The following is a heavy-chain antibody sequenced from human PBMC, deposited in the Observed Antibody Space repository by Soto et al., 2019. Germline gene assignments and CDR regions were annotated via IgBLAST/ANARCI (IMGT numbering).Heavy chain of an antibody. J-gene: IGHJ5*02. CDR3: ARDTITGTTSRWFDP. CDR1: GYSISSGYY. Sequence: SETLSLTCAVSGYSISSGYYWGWIRQPPGKGLEWIGSIYHSGSTYYNPSLKSRVTISVDTSQNQFSLKMSSVTAADTAVYYCARDTITGTTSRWFDPWGQGTLVTVS. CDR2: IYHSGST. V-gene: IGHV4-38-2*02. D-gene: IGHD1-7*01.